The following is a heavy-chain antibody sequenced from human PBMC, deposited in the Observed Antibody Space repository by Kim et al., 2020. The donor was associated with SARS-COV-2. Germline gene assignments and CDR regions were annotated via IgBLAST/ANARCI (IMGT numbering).Heavy chain of an antibody. CDR1: GYSISSGYY. CDR3: ASEKRPSGVDY. V-gene: IGHV4-38-2*02. Sequence: SETLSLTCTVSGYSISSGYYWGWIRQPPGKGLEWIGSIYHSGSTYYNPSLKSRVTISVDTSKNQFSLKLSSVTAADTAVYYCASEKRPSGVDYWGQGTLVTVSS. J-gene: IGHJ4*02. D-gene: IGHD1-1*01. CDR2: IYHSGST.